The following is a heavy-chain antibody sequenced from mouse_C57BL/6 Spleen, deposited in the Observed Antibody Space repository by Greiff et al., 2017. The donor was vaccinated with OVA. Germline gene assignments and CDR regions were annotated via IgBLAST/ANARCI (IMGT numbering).Heavy chain of an antibody. J-gene: IGHJ1*03. Sequence: EVQLQQSGPELVKPGASVKISCKASGYTFTDYYMNWVKQSHGKSLEWIGDINPNNGGTSYNQKFKGKATLTVDKSSSTAYMELRSLTSEDSAVYYCAREATGYFDVWGTGTTVTVSS. CDR3: AREATGYFDV. CDR2: INPNNGGT. D-gene: IGHD3-2*02. V-gene: IGHV1-26*01. CDR1: GYTFTDYY.